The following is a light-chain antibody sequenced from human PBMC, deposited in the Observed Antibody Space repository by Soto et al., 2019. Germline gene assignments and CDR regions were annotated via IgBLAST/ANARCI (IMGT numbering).Light chain of an antibody. V-gene: IGKV3-15*01. J-gene: IGKJ1*01. CDR3: QQYNNWPPDMT. CDR1: QSVGSN. Sequence: EIVMTQSPATLSVSPGERATLSCRASQSVGSNLAWYQQKPGQAPRLLIYGASTRATGIPARFSGSGSGTEFTLTLSSLQSEDFAIYFCQQYNNWPPDMTFGQGTKVEIK. CDR2: GAS.